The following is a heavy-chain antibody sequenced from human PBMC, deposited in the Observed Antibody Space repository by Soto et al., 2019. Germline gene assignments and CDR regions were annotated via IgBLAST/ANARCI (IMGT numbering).Heavy chain of an antibody. Sequence: SETLSLTCPFSGGSISSSSYYWGWIRQPPGKGLEWIGSIYYSGSTYYNPSLKSRVTLSVDTSKNQFSLKLSSVTAADTAVYYCARQGYSSGWSGPSWFDPWGQGTLVTVSS. CDR2: IYYSGST. CDR3: ARQGYSSGWSGPSWFDP. J-gene: IGHJ5*02. CDR1: GGSISSSSYY. D-gene: IGHD6-19*01. V-gene: IGHV4-39*01.